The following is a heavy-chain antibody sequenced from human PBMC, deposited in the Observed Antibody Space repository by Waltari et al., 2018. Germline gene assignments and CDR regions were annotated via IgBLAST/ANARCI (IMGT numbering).Heavy chain of an antibody. Sequence: QVQLVQSGAEVKKPGSSVKVSCKASGGTFSSYAISWVRQAPGQGIEWMGGIIPLFGTANDAQKFQGRVTITADESTSTAYMELSSLRSEDTAVYYCAGDWPNLRVTTALGYWGQGTLVTVSS. J-gene: IGHJ4*02. D-gene: IGHD4-17*01. CDR1: GGTFSSYA. CDR2: IIPLFGTA. CDR3: AGDWPNLRVTTALGY. V-gene: IGHV1-69*01.